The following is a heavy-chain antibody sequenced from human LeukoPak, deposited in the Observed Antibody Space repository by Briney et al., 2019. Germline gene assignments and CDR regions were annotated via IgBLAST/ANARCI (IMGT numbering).Heavy chain of an antibody. D-gene: IGHD4-17*01. CDR2: IKCDGSEK. CDR1: GFTFSSSW. CDR3: ARDIRYGDYAGWFDP. Sequence: GGSLRLSCAASGFTFSSSWMHWVCQAPEKGLEWVADIKCDGSEKYYVDSVKGRLTISRDNAKNSLYLQVNSLRAEDAAVYYCARDIRYGDYAGWFDPWGLGTLVTVSS. V-gene: IGHV3-52*01. J-gene: IGHJ5*02.